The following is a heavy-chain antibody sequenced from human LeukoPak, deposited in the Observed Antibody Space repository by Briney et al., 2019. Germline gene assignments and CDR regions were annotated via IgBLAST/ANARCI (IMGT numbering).Heavy chain of an antibody. V-gene: IGHV4-59*08. Sequence: SETLSLTCTVSSGSISNYYWSWIRQPPGRGLEWIGYIYSSGSTNYNPSLKSRVTISVDTSRNQFSLKLSSVTAADTAVYFCARLLPAVAGTSYFPHWGQGTLVTVSS. D-gene: IGHD6-19*01. J-gene: IGHJ1*01. CDR2: IYSSGST. CDR1: SGSISNYY. CDR3: ARLLPAVAGTSYFPH.